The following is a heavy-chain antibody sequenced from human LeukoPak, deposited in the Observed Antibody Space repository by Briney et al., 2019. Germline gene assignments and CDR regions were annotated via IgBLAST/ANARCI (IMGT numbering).Heavy chain of an antibody. J-gene: IGHJ4*02. V-gene: IGHV4-30-2*01. CDR3: ARDLRNSDC. D-gene: IGHD4-17*01. CDR1: GGSISSGGYS. CDR2: IYHSGST. Sequence: SQTLSLTCAVSGGSISSGGYSWSWIRQPPGKGLEWIGYIYHSGSTYYNPSLKSRVTISVDTSKSQFSLRLSSVTAADTAVYYCARDLRNSDCWGQGTLVTVSS.